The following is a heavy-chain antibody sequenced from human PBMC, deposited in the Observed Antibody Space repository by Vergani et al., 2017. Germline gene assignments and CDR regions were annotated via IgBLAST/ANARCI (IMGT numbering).Heavy chain of an antibody. CDR1: GFTFSDHY. J-gene: IGHJ6*02. Sequence: EVQLLESGGGLVQPGGSLRLSCAASGFTFSDHYMDWVRQAPGKGLEWVGRTRNKANSFTTEYAASVKGRFTISRDDSKNSLYLQMNSLKTEDTAVYYCARRRSGRPVFYGMDVWGQGTTVTVSS. D-gene: IGHD6-19*01. CDR3: ARRRSGRPVFYGMDV. CDR2: TRNKANSFTT. V-gene: IGHV3-72*01.